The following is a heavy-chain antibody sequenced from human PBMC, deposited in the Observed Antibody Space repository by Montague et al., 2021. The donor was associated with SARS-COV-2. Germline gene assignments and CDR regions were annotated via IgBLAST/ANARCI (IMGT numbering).Heavy chain of an antibody. V-gene: IGHV4-59*01. D-gene: IGHD1-1*01. CDR1: GGSISSYY. CDR3: ARAQNTCFIANCVNYFEV. Sequence: SETLSFTCEVSGGSISSYYWSWIRQSPGKGLEWIGYVHYTGSTKYNPSLKTRVTLSLDTPKNQFSLKLSSVTAADTAVYYCARAQNTCFIANCVNYFEVWGLGALVTVSS. J-gene: IGHJ4*02. CDR2: VHYTGST.